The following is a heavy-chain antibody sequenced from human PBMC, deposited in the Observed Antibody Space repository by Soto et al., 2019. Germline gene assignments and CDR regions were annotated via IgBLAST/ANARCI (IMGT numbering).Heavy chain of an antibody. CDR2: ISYDGSNK. J-gene: IGHJ6*02. D-gene: IGHD1-26*01. CDR1: GFTFSSYG. Sequence: QVQLVESGGGVVQPGRSLRLSCAASGFTFSSYGMHWVRQAPGKGLEWVAVISYDGSNKYYADSMKGRFTISRDNSKNTLYLQMNSLRGEDTAVYYCARDGAVYYLYGMDVWGQGTTVTVSS. CDR3: ARDGAVYYLYGMDV. V-gene: IGHV3-30*03.